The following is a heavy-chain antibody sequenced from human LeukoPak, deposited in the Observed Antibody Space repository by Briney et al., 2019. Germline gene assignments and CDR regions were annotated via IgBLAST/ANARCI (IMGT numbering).Heavy chain of an antibody. J-gene: IGHJ3*02. CDR2: ISAYNGNT. V-gene: IGHV1-18*01. Sequence: ASVKVSCEASGYTFTSYGISWVRQAPGQGLEWMGWISAYNGNTNYAQKLQGRVTMTTDTSTSTAYMELRSLRSDDTAVYYCARDSDYYDSSGYSGDAFDIWGQGTMVTASS. CDR1: GYTFTSYG. D-gene: IGHD3-22*01. CDR3: ARDSDYYDSSGYSGDAFDI.